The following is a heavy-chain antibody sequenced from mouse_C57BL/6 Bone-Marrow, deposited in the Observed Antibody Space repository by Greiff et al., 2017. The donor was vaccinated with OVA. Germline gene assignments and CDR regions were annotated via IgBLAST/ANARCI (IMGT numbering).Heavy chain of an antibody. D-gene: IGHD2-10*01. CDR3: ASYPWFAY. Sequence: VNVVESGPGLVAPSQSLSITCTVSGFSLTSYAISWVRQPPGKGLEWLGGIWTGGGTNYNSALKSRLSISKDNSKSQVFLKMNSLQTDDTARYYCASYPWFAYWGQGTLVTVSA. J-gene: IGHJ3*01. CDR2: IWTGGGT. CDR1: GFSLTSYA. V-gene: IGHV2-9-1*01.